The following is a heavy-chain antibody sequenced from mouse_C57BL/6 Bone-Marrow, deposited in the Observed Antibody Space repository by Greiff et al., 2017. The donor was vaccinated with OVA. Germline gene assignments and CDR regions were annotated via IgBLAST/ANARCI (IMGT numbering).Heavy chain of an antibody. D-gene: IGHD1-1*01. Sequence: QVQLQQPGTELVKPGASVKLSCKASGYTFTSYWMHWVKQRPGQGLEWIGNINPSNGGTNYNEKFKSKATLTVDKSSSTAYMQLSSLTSEDSAVYYCARRVPYYYGSSYAMDYWGQGTSVTVSS. CDR1: GYTFTSYW. V-gene: IGHV1-53*01. CDR3: ARRVPYYYGSSYAMDY. CDR2: INPSNGGT. J-gene: IGHJ4*01.